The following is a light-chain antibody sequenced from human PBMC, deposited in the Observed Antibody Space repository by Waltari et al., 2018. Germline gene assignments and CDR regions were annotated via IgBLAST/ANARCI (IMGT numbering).Light chain of an antibody. V-gene: IGKV2-29*03. CDR1: QSLLSSYGKAY. CDR2: EVS. Sequence: DVVMTQTPLSLSVTPGQPASISCKSSQSLLSSYGKAYLYWYLQRPGQSAQLLIYEVSSRFSGVPDRFSGSGSETDFTLKISRVEAEDVGIYYCMQATHLPLTFGGGTMVDIK. CDR3: MQATHLPLT. J-gene: IGKJ4*01.